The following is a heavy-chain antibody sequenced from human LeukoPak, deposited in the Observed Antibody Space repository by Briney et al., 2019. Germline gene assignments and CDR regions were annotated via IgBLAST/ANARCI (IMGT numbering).Heavy chain of an antibody. CDR3: ARDRGLNDFDY. V-gene: IGHV3-48*01. Sequence: GGSLRLSCAASGFTFSSYRMNWVRQAPGKGLEWVSYISSSSSTIYYADSVKGRFTISRDNAKNSLYLQMNSLRAEDTAVYYCARDRGLNDFDYWGQGTLVTVSS. CDR2: ISSSSSTI. D-gene: IGHD3/OR15-3a*01. CDR1: GFTFSSYR. J-gene: IGHJ4*02.